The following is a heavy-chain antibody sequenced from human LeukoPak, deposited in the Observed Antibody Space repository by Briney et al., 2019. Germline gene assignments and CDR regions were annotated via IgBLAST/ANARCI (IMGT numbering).Heavy chain of an antibody. CDR2: MSFDVNNK. J-gene: IGHJ4*02. Sequence: PGGSLRLSCAASGFTFSSYSMNWVRQAPGKGLEWVATMSFDVNNKYYADSVRGRFTISRDNSKNTLYLQMNSLGAEDTAVYSCARGYCTSSGCYNDYWGQGTLVTVSS. V-gene: IGHV3-30*03. CDR3: ARGYCTSSGCYNDY. D-gene: IGHD2-2*02. CDR1: GFTFSSYS.